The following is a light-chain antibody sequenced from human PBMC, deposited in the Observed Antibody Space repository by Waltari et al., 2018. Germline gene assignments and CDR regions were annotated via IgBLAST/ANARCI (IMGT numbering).Light chain of an antibody. Sequence: EIVLTQSPGTLSLSPGDRATLPCRASQTVSTIALSWDQKKPGQAPRVNIYSTNNRATGSPDRFSGSGSGTDFTLTINRLAPEDFAMYYCQQYDGIVVTFGGGTKVEI. CDR1: QTVSTIA. CDR2: STN. V-gene: IGKV3-20*01. CDR3: QQYDGIVVT. J-gene: IGKJ4*01.